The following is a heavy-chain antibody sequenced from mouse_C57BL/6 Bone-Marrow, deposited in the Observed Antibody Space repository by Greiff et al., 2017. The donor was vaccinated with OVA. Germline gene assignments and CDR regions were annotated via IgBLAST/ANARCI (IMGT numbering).Heavy chain of an antibody. CDR2: IDPSDSDT. Sequence: QVQLQQPGAELVKPGASVKLSCKASGYTFTSYWMQWVKQRPGQGLEWIGEIDPSDSDTNYNQKFKGKATLTVDTSSSTAYMQLSSLTSEDSAVYYCASKLGRGYYWGQGTTLTVSS. D-gene: IGHD4-1*01. CDR3: ASKLGRGYY. V-gene: IGHV1-50*01. J-gene: IGHJ2*01. CDR1: GYTFTSYW.